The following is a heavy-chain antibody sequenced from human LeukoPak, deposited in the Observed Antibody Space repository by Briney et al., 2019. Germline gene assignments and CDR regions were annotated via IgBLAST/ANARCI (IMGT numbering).Heavy chain of an antibody. V-gene: IGHV1-8*01. CDR2: MNPNSGNT. D-gene: IGHD3-16*02. Sequence: ASVKVSCKASGYTFTSYDINWVRQAPGQGLEWMGWMNPNSGNTGYAQKFQGRVTMTEDTSTDTAYMELSSLRSEDTAVYFCATVNYVWGSYRDWGQGALVTVSS. CDR3: ATVNYVWGSYRD. J-gene: IGHJ4*02. CDR1: GYTFTSYD.